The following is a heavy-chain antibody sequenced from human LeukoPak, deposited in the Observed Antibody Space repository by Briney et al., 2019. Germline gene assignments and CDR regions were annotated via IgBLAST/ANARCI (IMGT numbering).Heavy chain of an antibody. Sequence: PSETLSLTCTVSGGSISSSSYYWGWIRQPPGKGLEWIGSIYYSGSTYYNPSLKSRVTISVDTSKNQFSLKLSSVTAADAAVYYCAREGHSGSSRPFDYWGQGTLVTVSS. V-gene: IGHV4-39*07. CDR2: IYYSGST. J-gene: IGHJ4*02. CDR3: AREGHSGSSRPFDY. D-gene: IGHD1-26*01. CDR1: GGSISSSSYY.